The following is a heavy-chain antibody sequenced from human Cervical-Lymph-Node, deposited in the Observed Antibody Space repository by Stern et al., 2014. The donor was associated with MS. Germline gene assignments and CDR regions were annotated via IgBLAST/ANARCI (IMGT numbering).Heavy chain of an antibody. CDR2: IYPDDSDT. CDR1: GYDFASPW. CDR3: ARPPRGVKDAFEI. Sequence: VQLVQSGAEVKKAGESLQISCETSGYDFASPWLAWVRQMPGKGLELMGIIYPDDSDTRYSPSFQGQVTISVDKSIATAYLRWRSLKASDSAMYYCARPPRGVKDAFEIWGQGTMVTVSP. J-gene: IGHJ3*02. D-gene: IGHD3-10*01. V-gene: IGHV5-51*01.